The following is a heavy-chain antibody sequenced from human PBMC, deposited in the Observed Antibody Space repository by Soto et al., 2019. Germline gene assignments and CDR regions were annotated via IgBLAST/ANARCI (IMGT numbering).Heavy chain of an antibody. Sequence: QITLKESGPTLVKPTQTLTLTCIFSGFSLSTSGVGVGWIRQPPGKALEWLAVIYWDDDKRYSPSLKSRVTITRDTSKNQVVFTMPNMDPEDTGTFYCAHLTSWGEGAPFDIWGQGTKVTVSS. CDR3: AHLTSWGEGAPFDI. CDR1: GFSLSTSGVG. V-gene: IGHV2-5*02. CDR2: IYWDDDK. J-gene: IGHJ3*02. D-gene: IGHD3-16*01.